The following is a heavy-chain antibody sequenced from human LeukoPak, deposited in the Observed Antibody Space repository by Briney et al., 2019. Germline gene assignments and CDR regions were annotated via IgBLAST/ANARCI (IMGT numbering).Heavy chain of an antibody. Sequence: PGGSLRLSCAASGFTFSSHWMHWVRQAPGKGLVWVSRINSDGSTTTYADSVKGRFTISRDNANNTLYLQMSSLRAEDTAVYYCARGRDCGRYRDDYWGQGTLVTVSS. CDR1: GFTFSSHW. CDR2: INSDGSTT. D-gene: IGHD1-26*01. V-gene: IGHV3-74*01. CDR3: ARGRDCGRYRDDY. J-gene: IGHJ4*01.